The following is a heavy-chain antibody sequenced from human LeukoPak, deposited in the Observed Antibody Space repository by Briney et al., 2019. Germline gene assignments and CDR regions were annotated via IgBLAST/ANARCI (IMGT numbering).Heavy chain of an antibody. V-gene: IGHV3-20*01. CDR3: ARVVGATGHGAFDI. CDR1: GFTFDGYG. CDR2: INWNCGSK. D-gene: IGHD1-26*01. Sequence: PGGSLRLSCAASGFTFDGYGMSWVRHAPGKGLECVSYINWNCGSKCYVDSVKGRFTIYRDNAKNSLYLQMNSLRAEDTALYHCARVVGATGHGAFDIWGQGTMVTVSS. J-gene: IGHJ3*02.